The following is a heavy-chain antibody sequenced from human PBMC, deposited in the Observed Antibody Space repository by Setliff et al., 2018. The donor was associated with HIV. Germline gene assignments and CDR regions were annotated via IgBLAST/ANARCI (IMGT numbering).Heavy chain of an antibody. CDR2: ISINNGNS. CDR1: GYTISTSG. CDR3: AGPRGDEAFDI. Sequence: ASVKVSCKASGYTISTSGISWVRQAPGQGLEWMGWISINNGNSNYGQQFQGRVTMTTDTSTNTAYMELRSLRSDDTAVYYCAGPRGDEAFDIWGQGTMVTVSS. J-gene: IGHJ3*02. V-gene: IGHV1-18*01.